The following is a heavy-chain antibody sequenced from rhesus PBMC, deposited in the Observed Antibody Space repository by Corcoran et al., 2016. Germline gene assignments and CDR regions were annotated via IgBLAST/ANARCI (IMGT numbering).Heavy chain of an antibody. J-gene: IGHJ4*01. CDR1: GGSISDSYY. V-gene: IGHV4S7*01. Sequence: QVQLQESGPGLVKPSETLSLTCAVSGGSISDSYYWSWIRQPPGKGLEGIGYIYGWGGRNYYNPSLKSRVTISTDTSKNQFSLKLSSVTAADTAVYYCARDTVGTVTYYFDYWGQGVLVTVSS. CDR2: IYGWGGRN. D-gene: IGHD5-24*01. CDR3: ARDTVGTVTYYFDY.